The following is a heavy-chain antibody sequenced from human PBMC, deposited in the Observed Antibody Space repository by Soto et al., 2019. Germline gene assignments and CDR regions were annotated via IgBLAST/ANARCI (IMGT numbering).Heavy chain of an antibody. D-gene: IGHD3-3*01. CDR2: ISYDGSNK. V-gene: IGHV3-30-3*01. Sequence: PGGSLRLSCAASGFTFSSYAMHWVRQAPGKGLEWVAVISYDGSNKYYADSVKGRFTISRDNSKNTLYLQMNSLRAEDTAVYYCARPRFGVTIFGGRVDCWGQRTLVTVSS. CDR3: ARPRFGVTIFGGRVDC. J-gene: IGHJ4*02. CDR1: GFTFSSYA.